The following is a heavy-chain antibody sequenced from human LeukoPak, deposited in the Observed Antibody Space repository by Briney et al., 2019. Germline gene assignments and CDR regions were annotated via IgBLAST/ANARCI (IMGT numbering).Heavy chain of an antibody. CDR2: INPSSGDA. CDR1: GYTFTDYY. CDR3: VRAIIGYCTSTTCPTNAFDF. J-gene: IGHJ3*01. D-gene: IGHD2-2*01. Sequence: AXVKVSCKASGYTFTDYYMHWVRQAPGQGLEGMGRINPSSGDANYPQNFRGRVTMTRDTSRKKAYMEMSSLRPDDTAVYYCVRAIIGYCTSTTCPTNAFDFWGQGTMVTVSS. V-gene: IGHV1-2*06.